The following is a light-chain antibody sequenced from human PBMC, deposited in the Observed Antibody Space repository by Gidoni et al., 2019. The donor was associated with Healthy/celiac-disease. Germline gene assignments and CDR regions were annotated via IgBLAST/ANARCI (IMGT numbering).Light chain of an antibody. V-gene: IGLV9-49*01. CDR2: VGTGGIVG. CDR1: SGHSNYK. CDR3: GADHGSGSNFVWV. J-gene: IGLJ3*02. Sequence: QPVLTQPPSASASLGASLTLTCTLSSGHSNYKVDWYQQGPGKGPRFVMRVGTGGIVGSKGEGIPDRFSVLGSGLNRYLTIKNIQEEDESDYHCGADHGSGSNFVWVFGGGTKLTVL.